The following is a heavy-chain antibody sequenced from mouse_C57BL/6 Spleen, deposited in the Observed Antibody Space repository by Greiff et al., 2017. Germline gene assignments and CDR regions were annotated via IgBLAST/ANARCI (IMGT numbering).Heavy chain of an antibody. D-gene: IGHD2-4*01. CDR1: GYTFTDYE. CDR2: IDPETGGT. Sequence: VQLQQSGAELVRPGASVTLSCKASGYTFTDYEMHWVKQTPVHGLEWIGAIDPETGGTAYNQKFKGKAILTADKSSSTADMELRSLTSADSAVYYCTREGIYYDYDVWGQGTTLTVSS. V-gene: IGHV1-15*01. J-gene: IGHJ2*01. CDR3: TREGIYYDYDV.